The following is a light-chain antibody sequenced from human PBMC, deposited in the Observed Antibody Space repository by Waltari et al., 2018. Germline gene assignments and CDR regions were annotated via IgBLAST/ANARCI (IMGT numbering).Light chain of an antibody. V-gene: IGLV3-25*03. J-gene: IGLJ2*01. CDR2: KDT. Sequence: SYELTQPPSESVSPGQTANITCSGEALPRQYVYCYQQKSGQAPLLVIFKDTERPSGIPERFSGSTSGTTVTLTISGVQAEDEAEYFCQSADDSGTYVVFGGGTRLTIL. CDR3: QSADDSGTYVV. CDR1: ALPRQY.